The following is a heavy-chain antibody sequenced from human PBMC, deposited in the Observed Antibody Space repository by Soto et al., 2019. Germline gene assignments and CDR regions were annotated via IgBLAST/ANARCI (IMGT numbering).Heavy chain of an antibody. J-gene: IGHJ4*02. D-gene: IGHD3-10*01. V-gene: IGHV1-8*01. CDR2: VNPNNGDT. Sequence: QVQLVQSGAELKKPGASVKVSCKASGYTFSNYDMNWVRQATGQGPEWIGWVNPNNGDTGYAQKFQGRGTLTTDTSTTTAYMELTSLRSEDTAIYYCAKVSRKGSAIDFDYWGQGTLITVSS. CDR3: AKVSRKGSAIDFDY. CDR1: GYTFSNYD.